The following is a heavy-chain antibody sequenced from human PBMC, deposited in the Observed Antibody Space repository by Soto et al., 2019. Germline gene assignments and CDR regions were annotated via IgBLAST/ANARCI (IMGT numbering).Heavy chain of an antibody. Sequence: GGSLRLSCAASGFTFNSYGMHWVRQAPGKGLEWVAVISYDGSNKYYADSVKGRFTISRDNSKNTLYLQMNSLRTEDTAVYYCAKDRTVSYFDYWGQGTLVTVSS. CDR3: AKDRTVSYFDY. D-gene: IGHD4-17*01. CDR1: GFTFNSYG. CDR2: ISYDGSNK. V-gene: IGHV3-30*18. J-gene: IGHJ4*02.